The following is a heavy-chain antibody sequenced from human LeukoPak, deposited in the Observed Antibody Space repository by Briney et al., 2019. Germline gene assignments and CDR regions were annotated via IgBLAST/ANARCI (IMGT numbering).Heavy chain of an antibody. CDR3: ARVLVGATGGMDV. D-gene: IGHD1-26*01. CDR1: GFTFSSYG. J-gene: IGHJ6*02. CDR2: IWYDGSNK. Sequence: GRSLRLSCAASGFTFSSYGMHWVRQAPGKGLXXXXVIWYDGSNKYYADSVKGRFTISRDNSKNTLYLQMNSLRAEDTAVYYCARVLVGATGGMDVWGQGTTVTVSS. V-gene: IGHV3-33*01.